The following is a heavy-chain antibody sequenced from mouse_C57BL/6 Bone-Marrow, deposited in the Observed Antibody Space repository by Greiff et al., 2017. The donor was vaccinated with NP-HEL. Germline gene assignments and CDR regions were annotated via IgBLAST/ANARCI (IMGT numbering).Heavy chain of an antibody. D-gene: IGHD4-1*01. J-gene: IGHJ2*01. Sequence: VQLQQSGAELARPGASVKLSCKASGYTFTSYGISWVQQSTGQGLEWIGEIYPRSGNTYYNEKFKGKATLTADKSSSTAYMALRSLTSEYSAVYFCAREAGTSFDYWGQGTTLTVSS. CDR1: GYTFTSYG. V-gene: IGHV1-81*01. CDR3: AREAGTSFDY. CDR2: IYPRSGNT.